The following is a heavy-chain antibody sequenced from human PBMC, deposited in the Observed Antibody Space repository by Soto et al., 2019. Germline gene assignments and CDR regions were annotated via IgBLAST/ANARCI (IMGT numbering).Heavy chain of an antibody. CDR3: ARAPYCSSTSCYGPALGAFDI. V-gene: IGHV5-51*01. J-gene: IGHJ3*02. CDR1: GYSFTSYW. CDR2: IYPGDSDT. Sequence: PGESLKISCKGSGYSFTSYWIGWVRQMPGKGLEWMGIIYPGDSDTRYSPSFQGQVTISADKSISTAYLQWGSLKASDTAMYYCARAPYCSSTSCYGPALGAFDIWGQGTMVTVSS. D-gene: IGHD2-2*01.